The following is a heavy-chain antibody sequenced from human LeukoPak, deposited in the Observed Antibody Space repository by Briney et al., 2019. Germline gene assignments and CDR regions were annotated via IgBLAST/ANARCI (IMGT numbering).Heavy chain of an antibody. CDR1: GFTFSTYW. CDR3: ARDHGDSGSYSFDY. CDR2: IKRDGSEQ. D-gene: IGHD3-10*01. V-gene: IGHV3-7*04. J-gene: IGHJ4*02. Sequence: GGSLKLSCAASGFTFSTYWMSWVRQAPGKGLEWMANIKRDGSEQYYVDSLKGRFTISRDNAKNSLYLQMNSLRAEDTAVYYCARDHGDSGSYSFDYWGQGTLVTVSS.